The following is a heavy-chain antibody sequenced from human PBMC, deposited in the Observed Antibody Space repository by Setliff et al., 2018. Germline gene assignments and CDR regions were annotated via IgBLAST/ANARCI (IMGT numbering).Heavy chain of an antibody. J-gene: IGHJ3*02. CDR3: GLRLGELSFEEAFDI. V-gene: IGHV4-38-2*02. CDR1: GYSISSGYY. CDR2: IYHSGST. Sequence: SETLSLTCTVSGYSISSGYYWGWIRQPPGKGLEWIGSIYHSGSTYYNPSLKSRVTLSVDTSKNQFSLKLSSVTAEDTAVYYCGLRLGELSFEEAFDIWGQGTMVTVSS. D-gene: IGHD3-16*02.